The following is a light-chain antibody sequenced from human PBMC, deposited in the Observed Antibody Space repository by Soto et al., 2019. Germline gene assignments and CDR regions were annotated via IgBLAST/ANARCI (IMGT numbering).Light chain of an antibody. V-gene: IGKV1-5*01. CDR1: QSLSRW. Sequence: DIQMTQSPSTLSASVGDRVTITCRASQSLSRWLAWYQQKPGKAPKLLIYDASSLESGGPSRFSGTASATEITLSITPLQPDDFATYYCQQYDSYSRTFGQGTKVDIK. CDR3: QQYDSYSRT. J-gene: IGKJ1*01. CDR2: DAS.